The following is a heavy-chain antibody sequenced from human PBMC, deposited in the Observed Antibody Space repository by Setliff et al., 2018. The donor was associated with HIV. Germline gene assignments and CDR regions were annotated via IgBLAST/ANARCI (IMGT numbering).Heavy chain of an antibody. V-gene: IGHV1-8*02. J-gene: IGHJ4*01. CDR3: ARAPARANGVFDF. CDR1: GYTFAHFD. D-gene: IGHD2-8*01. Sequence: GASVKVSCKTSGYTFAHFDIDWVRHAPGQGLEWIGWMTPLTASTGYSRKFQGRVTLTRDLSTGTAYMELNSLISNDTAVYYCARAPARANGVFDFWGQGSLVTV. CDR2: MTPLTAST.